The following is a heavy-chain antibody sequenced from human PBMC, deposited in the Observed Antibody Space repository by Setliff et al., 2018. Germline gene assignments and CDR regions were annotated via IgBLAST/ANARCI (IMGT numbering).Heavy chain of an antibody. CDR1: GGSISGSNW. D-gene: IGHD3-10*01. V-gene: IGHV4-4*02. J-gene: IGHJ5*02. CDR2: IHHGGST. Sequence: SETLSLTCAVSGGSISGSNWWSWVRQPPGRGLEWIGEIHHGGSTNYNSSLKSRVTISVDKSKNQFSLNLSSVTAADTAVYYCARGGSLFDPWGQGTLVTVSS. CDR3: ARGGSLFDP.